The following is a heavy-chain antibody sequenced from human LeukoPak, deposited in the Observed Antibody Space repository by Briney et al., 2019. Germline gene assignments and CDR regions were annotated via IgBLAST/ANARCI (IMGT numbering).Heavy chain of an antibody. V-gene: IGHV1-2*02. Sequence: ASVKVSCKASGYTFTGYYMHWVRQAPGQGLEWMGWINPNSGGTNYAQKFQGRVTMTRDTSISTAYMELSRLRSDDTAVYYCARDMSIAARRVDSAFDYWGQGTLVTVSS. D-gene: IGHD6-6*01. CDR2: INPNSGGT. CDR1: GYTFTGYY. J-gene: IGHJ4*02. CDR3: ARDMSIAARRVDSAFDY.